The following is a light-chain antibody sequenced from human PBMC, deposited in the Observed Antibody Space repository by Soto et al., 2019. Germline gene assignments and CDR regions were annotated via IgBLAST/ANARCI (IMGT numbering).Light chain of an antibody. CDR3: QHYGSALFT. J-gene: IGKJ3*01. CDR1: QSFSSSY. CDR2: GAS. Sequence: EIVLTQSPGTLSLSPEERATLSCRASQSFSSSYLAWYQQKPGQAPRLLIYGASSRATGIPDRFSVSGSGTDFTLTISRLEPEDFAVYYCQHYGSALFTFGPGTKVDIK. V-gene: IGKV3-20*01.